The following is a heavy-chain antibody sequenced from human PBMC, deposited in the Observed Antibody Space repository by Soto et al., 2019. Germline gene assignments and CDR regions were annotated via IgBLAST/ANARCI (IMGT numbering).Heavy chain of an antibody. CDR1: GGSISSSSYY. D-gene: IGHD6-13*01. Sequence: QLQLQESGPGLVKPSETLSLTCTVSGGSISSSSYYWGWLRQPPGKGLEWIGSIYYSGSTYYNPSLKSRVTISVDTSKNQFSRKLSSVTAADTAVYYFARGYRGFDPWGQGTLVNVSS. CDR3: ARGYRGFDP. J-gene: IGHJ5*02. CDR2: IYYSGST. V-gene: IGHV4-39*01.